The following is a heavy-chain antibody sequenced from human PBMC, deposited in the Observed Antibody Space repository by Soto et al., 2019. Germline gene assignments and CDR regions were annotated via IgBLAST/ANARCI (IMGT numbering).Heavy chain of an antibody. CDR1: GFTFSSYG. CDR2: ISYDGSNK. CDR3: AKDLWFVY. D-gene: IGHD3-10*01. V-gene: IGHV3-30*18. J-gene: IGHJ4*02. Sequence: QVQLVESGGGVVQPGRSLRLSCAASGFTFSSYGMHWVRQAPGKGLEWVAVISYDGSNKYYADSVKGRFTISRDNSKNTLYLQMNSLRAEDTAVYYCAKDLWFVYWGQGTLVTVSS.